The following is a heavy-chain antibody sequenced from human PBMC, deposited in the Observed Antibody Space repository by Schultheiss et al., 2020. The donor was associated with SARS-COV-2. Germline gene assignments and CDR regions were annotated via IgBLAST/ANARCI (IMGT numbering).Heavy chain of an antibody. J-gene: IGHJ4*02. CDR3: ARGNVDTAMVTPNYFDY. D-gene: IGHD5-18*01. V-gene: IGHV1-69*13. CDR1: GGTFSSYA. CDR2: IIPIFGTA. Sequence: SVKVSCKASGGTFSSYAISWVRQAPGQGLEWMGGIIPIFGTANYAQKFQGRVTITADESTSTAYMELSSLRSEDTAVYYCARGNVDTAMVTPNYFDYWGQGTLVTVSS.